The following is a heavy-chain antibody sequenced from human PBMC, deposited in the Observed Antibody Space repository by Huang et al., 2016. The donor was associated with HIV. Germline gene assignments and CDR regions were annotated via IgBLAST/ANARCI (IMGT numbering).Heavy chain of an antibody. CDR3: ARGWDAYFQH. D-gene: IGHD1-26*01. CDR1: GDSVSCGSYY. J-gene: IGHJ1*01. Sequence: QVQLQESGPGLLKPSETLSLNCIVSGDSVSCGSYYWSWIRQPPGKGLDWIGYFHYSGSTSYTPSLKSRVTISIDTSKNHFSLKLTSVTAADTAVYYCARGWDAYFQHWGQGSLVIVSS. V-gene: IGHV4-61*01. CDR2: FHYSGST.